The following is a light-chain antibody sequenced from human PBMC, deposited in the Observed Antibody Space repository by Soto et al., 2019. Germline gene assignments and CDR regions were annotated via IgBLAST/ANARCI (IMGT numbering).Light chain of an antibody. J-gene: IGKJ4*01. CDR3: QQYGNSFLT. CDR1: QSVSNRY. V-gene: IGKV3-20*01. CDR2: AAS. Sequence: EIVLTQSPGTLSLSPGERATLFCRASQSVSNRYLAWYQQKAGQAPRLLIYAASTRATDIPDRFSGSASGIDFALTISRLEPEDFAVYFCQQYGNSFLTFGGGTKVEIK.